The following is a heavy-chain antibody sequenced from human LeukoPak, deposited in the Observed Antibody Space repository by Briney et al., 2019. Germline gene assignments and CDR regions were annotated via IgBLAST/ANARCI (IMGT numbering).Heavy chain of an antibody. V-gene: IGHV3-23*01. Sequence: GGTLRLSCAASGFTFSSYGMNWVRQAPGKGLEWVSGISGDAGRTYYADSVKGRFTIYRDNSKNTLYLQMNNLRAEDTAVYYCAKVGYDILTGYSNFGYWGQGTLVTVSS. J-gene: IGHJ4*02. CDR3: AKVGYDILTGYSNFGY. CDR1: GFTFSSYG. D-gene: IGHD3-9*01. CDR2: ISGDAGRT.